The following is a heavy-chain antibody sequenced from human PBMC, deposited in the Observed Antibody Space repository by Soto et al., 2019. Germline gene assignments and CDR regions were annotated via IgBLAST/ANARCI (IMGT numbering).Heavy chain of an antibody. CDR3: AREITRDYYYYYMDV. V-gene: IGHV3-66*01. Sequence: GSLRLSCAASGFTVSSNYMSWVRQAPGKGLEWVSVIYSGGSTYYADSVKGRFTISRDNSKNTLYLQMNSLRAEDTAVYYCAREITRDYYYYYMDVWGKGTTVTVSS. D-gene: IGHD1-20*01. CDR2: IYSGGST. CDR1: GFTVSSNY. J-gene: IGHJ6*03.